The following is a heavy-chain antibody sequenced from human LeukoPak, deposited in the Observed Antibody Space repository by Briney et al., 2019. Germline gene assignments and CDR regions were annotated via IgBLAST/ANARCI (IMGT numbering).Heavy chain of an antibody. J-gene: IGHJ6*03. Sequence: ASVKVSCKASGCTFTSYGISWVRQAPGQGLEWMGWISAYNGNTNYAQKLQGRVTMTTDTSTSTAYMELRSLRSDDTAVYYCARVPSSGFYYYYMDVWGKGTTVTVSS. D-gene: IGHD6-19*01. V-gene: IGHV1-18*01. CDR3: ARVPSSGFYYYYMDV. CDR2: ISAYNGNT. CDR1: GCTFTSYG.